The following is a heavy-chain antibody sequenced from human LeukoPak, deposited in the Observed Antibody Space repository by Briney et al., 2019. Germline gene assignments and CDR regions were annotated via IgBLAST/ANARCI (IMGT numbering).Heavy chain of an antibody. V-gene: IGHV4-59*01. CDR1: GGSISSYY. D-gene: IGHD3-9*01. J-gene: IGHJ4*02. Sequence: PSETLSLTCTVSGGSISSYYWSWIRQPPGKGLEWIGYIYYSGSTNYNPSLKSRVTISVDTSKNQFSLKLSSVTAADTAVYYCARGVLRYFDWLLEDYFDYWGQGTLVTVSS. CDR3: ARGVLRYFDWLLEDYFDY. CDR2: IYYSGST.